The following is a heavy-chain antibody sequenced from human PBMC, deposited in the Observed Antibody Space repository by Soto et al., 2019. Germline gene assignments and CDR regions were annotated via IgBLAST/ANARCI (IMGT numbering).Heavy chain of an antibody. CDR3: AREDSYGSGPADY. Sequence: LSLTCTVSGGSISSGDYYWSWIRQPPGKGLEWIGYIYYSGSTYYNPSLKSRVTISVDTSKNQFSLKLSSVTAADTAVYYCAREDSYGSGPADYWGQGTLVTVSS. CDR2: IYYSGST. D-gene: IGHD3-10*01. J-gene: IGHJ4*02. V-gene: IGHV4-30-4*01. CDR1: GGSISSGDYY.